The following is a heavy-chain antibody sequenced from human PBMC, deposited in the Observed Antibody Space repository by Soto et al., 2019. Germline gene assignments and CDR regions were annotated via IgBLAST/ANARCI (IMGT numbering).Heavy chain of an antibody. CDR2: INPSGGST. V-gene: IGHV1-46*01. D-gene: IGHD6-13*01. CDR3: AREPIGSFGRRAYGMDV. J-gene: IGHJ6*02. CDR1: GYTFTSYY. Sequence: ASVKVSCKASGYTFTSYYMHWVRQAPGQGLEWMGIINPSGGSTSYAQKFQGRVTMTRDTSTSTVYMELSSLRSEDTAVYYCAREPIGSFGRRAYGMDVWGQGTTVTAP.